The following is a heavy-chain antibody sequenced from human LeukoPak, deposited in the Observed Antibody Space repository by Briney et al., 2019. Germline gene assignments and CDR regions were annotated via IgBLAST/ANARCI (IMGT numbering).Heavy chain of an antibody. CDR2: IKEDESEK. V-gene: IGHV3-7*01. CDR1: GFTFSSYW. Sequence: GGSLRLSCAASGFTFSSYWMGWVRQAPGNGPEWVANIKEDESEKNYVDSVKGRFTISRDSAKNALYLQMNSLRAEDTAVYYCAELGITMIGGVWGKGTTVTISS. D-gene: IGHD3-10*02. CDR3: AELGITMIGGV. J-gene: IGHJ6*04.